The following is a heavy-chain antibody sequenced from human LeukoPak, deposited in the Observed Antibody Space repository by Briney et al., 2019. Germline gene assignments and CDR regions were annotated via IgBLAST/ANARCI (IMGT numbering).Heavy chain of an antibody. Sequence: PGGSLRLSCAASGFTFSSFEVNWVRQAPGKGLEWLANIKEDGSEKYYVDSVKGRFTISRDNAKNSLYLQMNSLQGEDTALYYCVRGSGVRYRYWGQGTLVTVSS. D-gene: IGHD3-9*01. J-gene: IGHJ4*02. V-gene: IGHV3-7*01. CDR1: GFTFSSFE. CDR2: IKEDGSEK. CDR3: VRGSGVRYRY.